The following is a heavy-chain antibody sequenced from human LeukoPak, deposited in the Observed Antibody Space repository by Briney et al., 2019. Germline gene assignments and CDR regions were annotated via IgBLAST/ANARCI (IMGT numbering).Heavy chain of an antibody. D-gene: IGHD2-15*01. CDR3: AKVVVVVAAPHDAFDI. CDR2: ISGSGGST. V-gene: IGHV3-23*01. J-gene: IGHJ3*02. CDR1: GFTFSSYA. Sequence: GGSLRLSCAASGFTFSSYAMSWVRQAPGKGLEWVSAISGSGGSTYYADSVKGRFTISRDNSKNTLYLQMNSLRAEDTAVYYCAKVVVVVAAPHDAFDIWGQGTMVTVSS.